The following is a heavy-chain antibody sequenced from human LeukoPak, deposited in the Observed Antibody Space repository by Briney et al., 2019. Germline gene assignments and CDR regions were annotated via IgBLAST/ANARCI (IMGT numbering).Heavy chain of an antibody. J-gene: IGHJ5*02. CDR1: GGSISSYY. CDR2: IYYSGST. Sequence: PSETLSLTCTVSGGSISSYYWGWIRQPPGKGLEWIGSIYYSGSTYYNPSLKSRVTISVDTSKNQFSLKLSSVTAADTAVYYCARQPYYYDSSGYYQDPWGQGTLVTVSS. CDR3: ARQPYYYDSSGYYQDP. V-gene: IGHV4-39*01. D-gene: IGHD3-22*01.